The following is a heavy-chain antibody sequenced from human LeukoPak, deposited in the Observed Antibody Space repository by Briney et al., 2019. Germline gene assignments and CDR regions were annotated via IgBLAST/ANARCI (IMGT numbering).Heavy chain of an antibody. CDR3: ARDENYDFWSGYYTGIAGNWFDP. V-gene: IGHV6-1*01. CDR1: GDSVSSNSAA. J-gene: IGHJ5*02. CDR2: TYYRSKWYN. D-gene: IGHD3-3*01. Sequence: SQTLSLTCAISGDSVSSNSAAWNWIRQSPSRGLEWLGRTYYRSKWYNDYAVSVKSRITINPDTSKNQFSLQLNSVTPEDTAVYYCARDENYDFWSGYYTGIAGNWFDPWGQGTLVTVSS.